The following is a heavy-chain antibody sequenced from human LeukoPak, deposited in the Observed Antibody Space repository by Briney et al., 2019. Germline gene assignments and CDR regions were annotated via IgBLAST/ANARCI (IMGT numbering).Heavy chain of an antibody. J-gene: IGHJ4*02. Sequence: SETLSLTCIVSGGSISSYYWSWIRQPPGKGLEWIGYIYYSGSTNYNPSLKSRVTISVDTSKNQFSLKLSSVTAADTAVYYCARDAHPYGSGSYLFDYWGQGTLVTVSS. CDR2: IYYSGST. D-gene: IGHD3-10*01. CDR1: GGSISSYY. CDR3: ARDAHPYGSGSYLFDY. V-gene: IGHV4-59*01.